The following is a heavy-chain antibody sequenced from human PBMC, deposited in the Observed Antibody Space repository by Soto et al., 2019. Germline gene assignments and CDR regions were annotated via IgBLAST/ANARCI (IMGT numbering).Heavy chain of an antibody. J-gene: IGHJ4*02. CDR2: ISADGFAT. Sequence: PGGSLRLSCTPSGFTFSTYAMNWVRQAPGKGLEWVSAISADGFATYYAASVKGRFTVSRDNSKNTLYLQMNSLRVEDTAAYYCAKIMATSAPGHCGQGPLVPVSS. CDR1: GFTFSTYA. CDR3: AKIMATSAPGH. D-gene: IGHD2-15*01. V-gene: IGHV3-23*01.